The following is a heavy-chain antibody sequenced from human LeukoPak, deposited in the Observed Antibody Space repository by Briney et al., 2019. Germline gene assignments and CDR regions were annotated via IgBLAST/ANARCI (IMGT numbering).Heavy chain of an antibody. V-gene: IGHV4-39*07. Sequence: PSETLSLTCTVSGGSISSSSYYWGWIRQPPGKGLEWIGSIYYSGSTYYNPSLKSRVTISVDTSKNQLSLKLTSVTAADTAVYYCARGGNYYWAAPDNWGQGTLVTVSS. J-gene: IGHJ4*02. CDR1: GGSISSSSYY. D-gene: IGHD1-26*01. CDR2: IYYSGST. CDR3: ARGGNYYWAAPDN.